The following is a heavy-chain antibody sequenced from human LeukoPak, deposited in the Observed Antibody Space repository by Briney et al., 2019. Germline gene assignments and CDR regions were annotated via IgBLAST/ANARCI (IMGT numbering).Heavy chain of an antibody. CDR3: ARVYGDPTNFDY. V-gene: IGHV4-38-2*02. D-gene: IGHD4-17*01. J-gene: IGHJ4*02. Sequence: TSETLSLTCTVSGYSISSGYYWGWIRQPPGKGLEWIGSIYHSGSTYYNPSLKSRVTISVDTSKNQFSLKLSSVTAADTAVYYCARVYGDPTNFDYWGQGTLVTVSS. CDR2: IYHSGST. CDR1: GYSISSGYY.